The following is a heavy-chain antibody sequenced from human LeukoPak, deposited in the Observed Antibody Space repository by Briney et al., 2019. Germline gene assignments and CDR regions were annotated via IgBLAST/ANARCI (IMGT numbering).Heavy chain of an antibody. CDR3: AKKQQLVQHYDY. Sequence: GGSLRLSCAASGFTFSSYAMGWVRQAPGKGLEWVSAISGSGGSTYYADSVKGRFTISRDNSKNTLYLQMNSLRAEDTAVYYCAKKQQLVQHYDYWGQGTLVTVSS. CDR1: GFTFSSYA. CDR2: ISGSGGST. V-gene: IGHV3-23*01. J-gene: IGHJ4*02. D-gene: IGHD6-13*01.